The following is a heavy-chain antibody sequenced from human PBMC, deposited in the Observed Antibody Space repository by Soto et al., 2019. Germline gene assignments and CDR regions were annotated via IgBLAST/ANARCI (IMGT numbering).Heavy chain of an antibody. CDR3: AGALGYCSGCSCYGTGYSSGWYAPGVDY. Sequence: ASVKVSCKASGYTFTSYDINWVRQATGQGLEWMGWMNPNSGNTGYAQKFQGRVTMTRNNSMSTAYMELSSLRSEDTAVYYCAGALGYCSGCSCYGTGYSSGWYAPGVDYWGQGTLVTVSS. CDR2: MNPNSGNT. CDR1: GYTFTSYD. J-gene: IGHJ4*02. V-gene: IGHV1-8*01. D-gene: IGHD2-15*01.